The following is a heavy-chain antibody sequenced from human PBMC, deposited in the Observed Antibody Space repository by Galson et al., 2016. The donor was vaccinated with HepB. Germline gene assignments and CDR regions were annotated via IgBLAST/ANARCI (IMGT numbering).Heavy chain of an antibody. Sequence: SLRLSCATSGFTFSTYTMNWVRQPPGKGLEWVSSISSNSNYVYYGDSVKGRFAISRDNAKNSLYLEMNSLRAEDTAVYYCARVGYCDGGACTNELDSWGQGILVTVSS. D-gene: IGHD2-8*02. CDR3: ARVGYCDGGACTNELDS. V-gene: IGHV3-21*06. CDR1: GFTFSTYT. CDR2: ISSNSNYV. J-gene: IGHJ4*02.